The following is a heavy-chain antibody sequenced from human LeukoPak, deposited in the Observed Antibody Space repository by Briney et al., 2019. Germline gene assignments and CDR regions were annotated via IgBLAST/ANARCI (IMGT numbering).Heavy chain of an antibody. CDR3: ARYAPPTTVVTRFFDY. J-gene: IGHJ4*02. CDR2: MSYDGSNK. CDR1: GFTFSSYA. Sequence: GGSLRLSCAASGFTFSSYALHWVRQAPGTTLEYATVMSYDGSNKYYADSVKGRFTISRDNSKNTLYPQMNSLRAEDTAVYYCARYAPPTTVVTRFFDYWGQGTLVTVSS. D-gene: IGHD4-11*01. V-gene: IGHV3-30*01.